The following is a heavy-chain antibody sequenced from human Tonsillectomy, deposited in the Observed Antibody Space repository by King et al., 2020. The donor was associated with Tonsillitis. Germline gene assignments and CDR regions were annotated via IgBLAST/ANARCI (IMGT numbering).Heavy chain of an antibody. D-gene: IGHD3-10*01. CDR1: GGSISSGGYS. CDR2: IYYSGST. CDR3: ARGGWCGELSVRYFDY. V-gene: IGHV4-30-4*07. Sequence: VQLQESGPGLVKPSQTLSLTCAVSGGSISSGGYSWSWIRQPPGKGLEWIGNIYYSGSTYYNPSFKSRVNISIDTSKNQFSLKLRSVTAADTAVYYCARGGWCGELSVRYFDYWGQGTLVTVSS. J-gene: IGHJ4*02.